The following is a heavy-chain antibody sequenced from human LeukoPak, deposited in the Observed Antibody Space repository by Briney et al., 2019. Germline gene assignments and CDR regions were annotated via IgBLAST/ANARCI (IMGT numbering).Heavy chain of an antibody. Sequence: GGSLRLSCVASGFTFSSYSMNWVRQAPGKGLECGSYISTSSDYMNYADSVKGRFTISRDNANNSMYLQMNSLRAEDTAVYYCAREVGYCSGTSCYEYFDLWGRGTLVTVSS. CDR2: ISTSSDYM. D-gene: IGHD2-2*01. CDR3: AREVGYCSGTSCYEYFDL. CDR1: GFTFSSYS. J-gene: IGHJ2*01. V-gene: IGHV3-21*01.